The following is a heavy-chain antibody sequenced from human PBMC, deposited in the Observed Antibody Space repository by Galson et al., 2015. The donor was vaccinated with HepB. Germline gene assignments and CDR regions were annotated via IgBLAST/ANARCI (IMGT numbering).Heavy chain of an antibody. J-gene: IGHJ4*02. CDR2: IKPDGSQK. CDR3: VRSSSWYYFDY. V-gene: IGHV3-7*01. CDR1: GFTFGSYW. Sequence: SLRLSCAASGFTFGSYWMSWVRQTPGKGLEWVANIKPDGSQKYYVDSVKGRFTISRDNSKNTLYLQMNSLRAEDTAVYYCVRSSSWYYFDYWGQGTLVTVSS. D-gene: IGHD6-13*01.